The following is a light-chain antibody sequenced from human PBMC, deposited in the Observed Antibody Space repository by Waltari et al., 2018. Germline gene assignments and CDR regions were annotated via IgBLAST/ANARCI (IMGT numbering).Light chain of an antibody. CDR3: SSYTSSSTYV. CDR2: DVS. J-gene: IGLJ1*01. V-gene: IGLV2-14*03. Sequence: QSALTQPASVSGSPGQSITISCTGTSSDVGGYNYFSWYQQHPCKAPKLMIYDVSNLPSVVSNRFSCAKSGNTASLTISGLQAEDEADYYCSSYTSSSTYVFGTGTEVTVL. CDR1: SSDVGGYNY.